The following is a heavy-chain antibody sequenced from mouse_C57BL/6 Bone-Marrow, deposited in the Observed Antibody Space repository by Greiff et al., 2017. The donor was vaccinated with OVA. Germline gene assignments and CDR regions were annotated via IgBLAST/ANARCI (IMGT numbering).Heavy chain of an antibody. J-gene: IGHJ2*01. CDR2: ISPRSGNT. CDR3: ARGAYGY. CDR1: GYTFTSYG. Sequence: VQLQQSGAELARPGASVKLSCKASGYTFTSYGISWVKQRTGQGLEWIGEISPRSGNTYYNEKFKGKATLTADKSSSTAYMELRSLTSEDSAVYFCARGAYGYWGQGTTLTVSS. D-gene: IGHD6-5*01. V-gene: IGHV1-81*01.